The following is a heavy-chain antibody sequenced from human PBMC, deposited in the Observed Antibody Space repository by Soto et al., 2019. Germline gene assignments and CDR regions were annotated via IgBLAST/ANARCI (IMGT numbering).Heavy chain of an antibody. CDR1: GFTFSSYW. CDR3: ARAMSSGSYFDY. J-gene: IGHJ4*02. V-gene: IGHV3-74*01. D-gene: IGHD1-26*01. CDR2: IYSDGSST. Sequence: EVQLVESGGGLVQPGGSLRLSCAAPGFTFSSYWMHWVRQVSGKGLVWVSRIYSDGSSTSYADSVKGRFTISRDNAKNTLYLQMNSLRAEDTAVYYCARAMSSGSYFDYWGQGTLLTVSS.